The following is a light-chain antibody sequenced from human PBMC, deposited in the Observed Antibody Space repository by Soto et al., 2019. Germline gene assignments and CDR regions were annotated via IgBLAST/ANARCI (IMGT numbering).Light chain of an antibody. CDR2: GAS. Sequence: EIVMTQSPATPSVSPGERATLSCRASQSVSSNLAWYQQKPGQAPRLLIYGASTRATGIPARFSGSGSGTEFTLTISSLQSEDFAVYYCQQYNSWPSTFGQGTLLEIK. V-gene: IGKV3-15*01. CDR1: QSVSSN. J-gene: IGKJ5*01. CDR3: QQYNSWPST.